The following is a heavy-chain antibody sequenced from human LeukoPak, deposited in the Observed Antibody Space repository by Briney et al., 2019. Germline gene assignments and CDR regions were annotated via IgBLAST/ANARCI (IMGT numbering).Heavy chain of an antibody. CDR2: ISSSSSYI. Sequence: EGSLRLSCAASGFTFSSYSMNWVRQAPGKGLEWVSSISSSSSYIYYADSVKGRFTISRDNAKNSLYLQMNSLRAEDTAVYYCARDSSGWRNWFDPWGQGTLVTVSS. CDR1: GFTFSSYS. J-gene: IGHJ5*02. V-gene: IGHV3-21*01. D-gene: IGHD6-19*01. CDR3: ARDSSGWRNWFDP.